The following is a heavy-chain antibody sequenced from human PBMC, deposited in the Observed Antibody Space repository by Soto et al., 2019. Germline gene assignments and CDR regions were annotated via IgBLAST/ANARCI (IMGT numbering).Heavy chain of an antibody. CDR3: ARERPDGARLDP. J-gene: IGHJ5*02. CDR2: IYHSGST. CDR1: GGSISSGGYS. Sequence: TLSLTCAVSGGSISSGGYSWSWIRQPPGKGLEWIGYIYHSGSTYYNPSLKSRLTISVDTSKNQFSLKLSSVTAADTAVYYCARERPDGARLDPWGQGTLVTVSS. V-gene: IGHV4-30-2*05. D-gene: IGHD6-6*01.